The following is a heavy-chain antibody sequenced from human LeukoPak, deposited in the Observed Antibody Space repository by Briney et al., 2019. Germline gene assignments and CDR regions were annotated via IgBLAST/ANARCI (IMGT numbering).Heavy chain of an antibody. V-gene: IGHV1-2*02. CDR2: INPNSGGT. J-gene: IGHJ4*02. CDR3: ARDVGLRFLQWSNYYFDY. CDR1: GYTFTGYY. D-gene: IGHD3-3*01. Sequence: ASVKVSCKASGYTFTGYYMHWVRQAPGQGLEWMGWINPNSGGTNYAQKFQGRVTMTRDTSISTAYMELSRLRSDDTAVYYCARDVGLRFLQWSNYYFDYWGQGTLVTVSS.